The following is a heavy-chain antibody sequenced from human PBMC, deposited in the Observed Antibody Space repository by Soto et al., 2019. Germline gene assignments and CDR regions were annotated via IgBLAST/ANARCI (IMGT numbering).Heavy chain of an antibody. CDR3: ARQARAMSFWFDP. CDR2: MNPNSGNT. Sequence: VKVSCKASGYTFTSYDINWVRQATGQGPEWMGWMNPNSGNTGYAQKFQGRVTMTRNTSISTAYMELSSLRSEDTAVYYCARQARAMSFWFDPWGQGTLVTVSS. J-gene: IGHJ5*02. D-gene: IGHD3-16*01. V-gene: IGHV1-8*02. CDR1: GYTFTSYD.